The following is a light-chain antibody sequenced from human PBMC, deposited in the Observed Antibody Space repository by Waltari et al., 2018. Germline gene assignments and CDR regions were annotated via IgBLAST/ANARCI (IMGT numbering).Light chain of an antibody. CDR1: QSIDTN. Sequence: ETVMTQSPATLSVSPGERATLSCRASQSIDTNLAWYQQKPGQAPRLLIYGASTRATGIPARFSGSGSGTEFTLTISSLQSEDFGVYYCQQYSNWPPTYTFGQGTKLEIK. V-gene: IGKV3-15*01. CDR2: GAS. CDR3: QQYSNWPPTYT. J-gene: IGKJ2*01.